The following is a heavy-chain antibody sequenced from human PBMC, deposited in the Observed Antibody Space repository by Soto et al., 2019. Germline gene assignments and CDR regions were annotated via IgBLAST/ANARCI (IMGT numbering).Heavy chain of an antibody. CDR2: ISGSGGRT. CDR3: ARRSSGWYFDY. CDR1: GFTFSNYA. J-gene: IGHJ4*02. V-gene: IGHV3-23*01. Sequence: EVQLLESGGGLVQPGGSLRLSCAASGFTFSNYAMNWVRQAPGKGLEWVSVISGSGGRTYYADSVKGRFTISRDKSKNTLYLQMNSLRAEDTAVYYCARRSSGWYFDYWGQGTLVTVSS. D-gene: IGHD6-19*01.